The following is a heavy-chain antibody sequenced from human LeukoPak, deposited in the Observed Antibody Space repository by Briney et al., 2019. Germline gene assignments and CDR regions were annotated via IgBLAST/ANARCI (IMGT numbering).Heavy chain of an antibody. V-gene: IGHV3-21*01. CDR3: ARASSSGYFDL. Sequence: GGSLRLSCAASGFTFSSYSMNWVRQAPGKGLEWVSSISSSSSYIYYADSVKGRFTISRDNAKNSLYLQMNSLRAEDTAVYYCARASSSGYFDLWGRGTLVTVSS. D-gene: IGHD6-13*01. J-gene: IGHJ2*01. CDR1: GFTFSSYS. CDR2: ISSSSSYI.